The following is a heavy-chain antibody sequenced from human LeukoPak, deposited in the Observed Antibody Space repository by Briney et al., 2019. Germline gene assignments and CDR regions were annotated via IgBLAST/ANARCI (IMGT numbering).Heavy chain of an antibody. CDR3: ARGWRFDP. CDR1: GGSISSGGYY. J-gene: IGHJ5*02. V-gene: IGHV4-34*01. Sequence: SETLSLTCAVSGGSISSGGYYWSWIRQPPGKGLEWIGEINHSGSTNYNPSLKSRVTISVDTSKNQFSLKLSSVTAADTAVYYCARGWRFDPWGQGTLVTVSS. CDR2: INHSGST.